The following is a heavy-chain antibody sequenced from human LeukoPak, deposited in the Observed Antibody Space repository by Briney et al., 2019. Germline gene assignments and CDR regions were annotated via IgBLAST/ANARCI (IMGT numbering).Heavy chain of an antibody. CDR3: ATSYDMGWLIGY. Sequence: GGSLRLSCAASGFTVSSNYMSWVRQAPGQGLEWVANIKQDGSEKFYVASVKGRFTISRDNGKSSLYLQMNSLRAEDTALYYCATSYDMGWLIGYWGQGTLVTVSS. V-gene: IGHV3-7*03. CDR2: IKQDGSEK. J-gene: IGHJ4*02. D-gene: IGHD3/OR15-3a*01. CDR1: GFTVSSNY.